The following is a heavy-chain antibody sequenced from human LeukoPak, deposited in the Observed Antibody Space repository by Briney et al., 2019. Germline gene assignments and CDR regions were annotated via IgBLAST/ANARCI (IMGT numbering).Heavy chain of an antibody. CDR3: AGSGVRGVITPFDY. Sequence: ASVKVSCKASGYTFTGYYMHWVRQAPGQGLEWMGWINPNSGCTNYAQKFQGRVTMTRDTSISTAYMELSRLRSDDTAVYYCAGSGVRGVITPFDYWGQGTLVTVSS. V-gene: IGHV1-2*02. CDR1: GYTFTGYY. CDR2: INPNSGCT. D-gene: IGHD3-10*01. J-gene: IGHJ4*02.